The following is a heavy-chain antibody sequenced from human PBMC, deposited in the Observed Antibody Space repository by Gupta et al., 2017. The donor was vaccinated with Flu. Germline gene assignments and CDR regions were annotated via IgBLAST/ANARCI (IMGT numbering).Heavy chain of an antibody. CDR1: GFTFNSYG. V-gene: IGHV3-33*01. CDR3: ARDLYYDFWSGYLDY. D-gene: IGHD3-3*01. J-gene: IGHJ4*02. CDR2: IWYDGSNK. Sequence: QVQLVESGGGVVQPGRSLRLSCAASGFTFNSYGMQWVRQAPGKGLEWVAVIWYDGSNKYYADSVKGRFTISRDTSKNTLYLEMNSLRAEDTAVYYCARDLYYDFWSGYLDYWGQGTLVTVSS.